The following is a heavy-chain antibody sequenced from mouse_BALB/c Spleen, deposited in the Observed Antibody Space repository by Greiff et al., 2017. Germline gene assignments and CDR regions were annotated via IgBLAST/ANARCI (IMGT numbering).Heavy chain of an antibody. D-gene: IGHD2-10*02. CDR2: INPYNDGT. CDR1: GYTFTSYV. J-gene: IGHJ1*01. CDR3: ARSGYGNYDGYWYFDV. V-gene: IGHV1-14*01. Sequence: EVQLQQSGPELVKPGASVKMSCKASGYTFTSYVMHWVKQKPGQGLEWIGYINPYNDGTKYNEKFKGKATLTSDKSSSTAYMELSSLTSEDSAVYYCARSGYGNYDGYWYFDVWGAGTTVTVSS.